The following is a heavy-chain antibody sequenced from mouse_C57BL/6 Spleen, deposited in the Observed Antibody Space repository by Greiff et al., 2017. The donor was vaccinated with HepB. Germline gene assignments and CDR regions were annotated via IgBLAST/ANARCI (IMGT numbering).Heavy chain of an antibody. D-gene: IGHD1-1*01. CDR2: ISSGSSTI. CDR1: GFTFSDYG. V-gene: IGHV5-17*01. J-gene: IGHJ1*03. Sequence: EVQVVESGGGLVKPGGSLKLSCAASGFTFSDYGMHWVRQAPEKGLEWVAYISSGSSTIYYADTVKGRFTISRDNAKNTLFLQMTSLRSEDTAMYYCAREDYYGSSHWYFDVWGTGTTVTVSS. CDR3: AREDYYGSSHWYFDV.